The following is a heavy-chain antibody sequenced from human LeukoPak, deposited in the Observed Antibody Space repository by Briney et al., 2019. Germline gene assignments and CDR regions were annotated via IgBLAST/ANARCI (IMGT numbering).Heavy chain of an antibody. CDR3: ARRGIAVADPIDY. CDR2: IYPGDSDT. Sequence: GGSLKISCKGSGYRFISYWIGWVRQIPGKGLEWMGIIYPGDSDTSYSPSFQGQVTISADKSISTAYLQWSSRKASDTAMYYCARRGIAVADPIDYWGQGTLVTVSS. CDR1: GYRFISYW. V-gene: IGHV5-51*01. J-gene: IGHJ4*02. D-gene: IGHD6-19*01.